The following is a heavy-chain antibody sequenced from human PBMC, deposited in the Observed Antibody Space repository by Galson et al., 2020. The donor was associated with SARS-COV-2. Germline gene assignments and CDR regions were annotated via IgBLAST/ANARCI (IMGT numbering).Heavy chain of an antibody. V-gene: IGHV1-2*02. CDR2: INPNSRAT. Sequence: ASVKVSCKASEYTFTGYYMPWVRQAPGQGLEWMRWINPNSRATNYAQKFPGRVTMTRDTSISTAYMELSRLRSDDTAVYYCARIRLPSSYYYDSSGYYQVLSYFDYWGQGTLVTVSA. CDR1: EYTFTGYY. CDR3: ARIRLPSSYYYDSSGYYQVLSYFDY. D-gene: IGHD3-22*01. J-gene: IGHJ4*02.